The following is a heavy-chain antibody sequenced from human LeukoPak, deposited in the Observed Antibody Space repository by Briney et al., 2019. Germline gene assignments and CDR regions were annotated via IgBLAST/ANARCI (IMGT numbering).Heavy chain of an antibody. V-gene: IGHV3-7*01. Sequence: GGSLRLSCAASGFTFSSYGMSWVRQAPGKGLEWVANIKRDGSEIYYVDSVKGRFTISRDNAKNSLYLQMNSLRAEDTAVYYCARDSSSSLSSKYYFDYWGQGTLVTVSS. J-gene: IGHJ4*02. CDR2: IKRDGSEI. CDR1: GFTFSSYG. D-gene: IGHD6-6*01. CDR3: ARDSSSSLSSKYYFDY.